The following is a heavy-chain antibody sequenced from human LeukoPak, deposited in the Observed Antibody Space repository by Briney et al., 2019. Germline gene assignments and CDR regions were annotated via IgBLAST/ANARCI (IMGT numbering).Heavy chain of an antibody. J-gene: IGHJ4*02. CDR1: GFTFSSYG. CDR2: IWYDGSNK. Sequence: PGRSLRLSCAASGFTFSSYGMHWVRQAPGKGLEWVAVIWYDGSNKYYADSVKGRFTISRDNSKNTLYLQMNSLRAEDTAVYYCAREGPLYYFDYWGQGTLVTVSS. CDR3: AREGPLYYFDY. V-gene: IGHV3-33*01.